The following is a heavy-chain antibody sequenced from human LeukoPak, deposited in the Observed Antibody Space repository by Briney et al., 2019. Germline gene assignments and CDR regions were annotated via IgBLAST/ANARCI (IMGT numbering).Heavy chain of an antibody. V-gene: IGHV3-23*01. D-gene: IGHD5-12*01. Sequence: GGSLRLSCAASGFAFSTYAMTWVRQAPGKGLEWVSAISGSGGSTYYADSVKGRFTISRDNSKNTLYLQMNSLRAEDTAVYYCAKAMVATIQAFDYWGQGTLVTVSS. J-gene: IGHJ4*02. CDR3: AKAMVATIQAFDY. CDR2: ISGSGGST. CDR1: GFAFSTYA.